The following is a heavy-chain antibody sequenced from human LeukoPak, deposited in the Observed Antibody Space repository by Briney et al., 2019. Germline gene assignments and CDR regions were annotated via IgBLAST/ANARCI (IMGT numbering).Heavy chain of an antibody. J-gene: IGHJ4*02. CDR1: GYTFTGYY. Sequence: ASVKVSCKASGYTFTGYYMHWVRQAPAQGLEWMGWSNPNSGGTNYAQKFQGRVTMTRDTSISTAYMELSRLRSDDTAVYYCARDVNYYYGSGSPLDYWGQGTLVTVSS. CDR2: SNPNSGGT. D-gene: IGHD3-10*01. CDR3: ARDVNYYYGSGSPLDY. V-gene: IGHV1-2*02.